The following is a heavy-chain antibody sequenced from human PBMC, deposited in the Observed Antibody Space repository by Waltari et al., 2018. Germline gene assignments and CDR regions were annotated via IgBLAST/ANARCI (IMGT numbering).Heavy chain of an antibody. CDR2: IYHSGST. D-gene: IGHD3-3*01. CDR3: ASFDFWSGRAFDY. Sequence: QVQLQESGPGLVKPSETLSLTCAVSGYSISSGYYWGWIRQPPGKGLEWIGSIYHSGSTYYNPSLKSRVTISVDTSKNQFSLKLSSVTAADTAVYYCASFDFWSGRAFDYWGQGTLVTVSS. CDR1: GYSISSGYY. V-gene: IGHV4-38-2*01. J-gene: IGHJ4*02.